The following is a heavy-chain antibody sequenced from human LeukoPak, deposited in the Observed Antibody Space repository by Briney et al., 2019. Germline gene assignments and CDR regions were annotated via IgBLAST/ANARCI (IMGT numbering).Heavy chain of an antibody. J-gene: IGHJ4*02. D-gene: IGHD1-26*01. CDR1: GGSISSYY. Sequence: SETLSLTCTVSGGSISSYYWSWIRQPAGKGLEWIGRIYTSGSTNYNASLKSRVNMSVDTSKSQFSLKLSSVTAADTAVFYCARENSGSYREFDYWGQGTLVTVSS. CDR3: ARENSGSYREFDY. V-gene: IGHV4-4*07. CDR2: IYTSGST.